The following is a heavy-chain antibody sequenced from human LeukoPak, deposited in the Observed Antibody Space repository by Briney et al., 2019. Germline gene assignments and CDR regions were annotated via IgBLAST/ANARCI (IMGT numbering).Heavy chain of an antibody. CDR2: IYYSGST. CDR3: ARRAGTTFDY. CDR1: VGSISTYY. J-gene: IGHJ4*02. Sequence: SETLPLTCTVSVGSISTYYWNWIRQPPGKGLEWIGYIYYSGSTKYNPSLTSRVSVSIDTSKNQFSLKLTSVTAADTAVYYCARRAGTTFDYWGQGILVSVSS. V-gene: IGHV4-59*08. D-gene: IGHD3-10*01.